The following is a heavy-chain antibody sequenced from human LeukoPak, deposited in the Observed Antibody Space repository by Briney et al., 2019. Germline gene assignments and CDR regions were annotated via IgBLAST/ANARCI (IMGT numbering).Heavy chain of an antibody. CDR2: IIPIFGTA. CDR3: ARGRTVTPYYYYYMDV. D-gene: IGHD4-17*01. CDR1: GGTFSSYA. V-gene: IGHV1-69*05. Sequence: SVKVSCKAFGGTFSSYAISWVRQAPGQGLEWMGRIIPIFGTANYAQKFQGRVTITTDESTSTAYMELSSLRAEDTAVYYCARGRTVTPYYYYYMDVWGKGTTVTVSS. J-gene: IGHJ6*03.